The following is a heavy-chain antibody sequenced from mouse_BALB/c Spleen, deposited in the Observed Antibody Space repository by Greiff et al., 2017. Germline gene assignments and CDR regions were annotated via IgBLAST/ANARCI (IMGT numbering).Heavy chain of an antibody. J-gene: IGHJ3*01. V-gene: IGHV5-6-4*01. D-gene: IGHD2-4*01. CDR3: TREGLYDYDGAWFAY. CDR1: GFTFSSYT. CDR2: ISSGGSYT. Sequence: EVKLVESGGGLVKPGGSLKLSCAASGFTFSSYTMSWVRQTPEKRLEWVATISSGGSYTYYPDSVKGRFTISRDNAKNTLYLQMSSLKSEDTAMYYCTREGLYDYDGAWFAYWGQGTLVTVSA.